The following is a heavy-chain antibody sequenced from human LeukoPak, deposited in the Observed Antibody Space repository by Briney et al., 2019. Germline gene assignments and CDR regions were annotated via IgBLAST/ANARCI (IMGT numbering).Heavy chain of an antibody. Sequence: GGSLRLSCAASGFSFSRSYMNRVRQAPGKGLEWVATIKQDGVDKYYVDSVKGRFTISRDTAKNSLFLQMNSLRAEDTAVYYCARDPSRYDLDYWGQGTLVTVSS. CDR2: IKQDGVDK. CDR1: GFSFSRSY. V-gene: IGHV3-7*01. D-gene: IGHD5-12*01. CDR3: ARDPSRYDLDY. J-gene: IGHJ4*02.